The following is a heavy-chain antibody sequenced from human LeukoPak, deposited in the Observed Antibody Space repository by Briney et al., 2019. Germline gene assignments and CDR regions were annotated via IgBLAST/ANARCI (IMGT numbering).Heavy chain of an antibody. CDR3: ARGEHGYIYGEANIDY. J-gene: IGHJ4*02. D-gene: IGHD5-18*01. V-gene: IGHV4-34*01. CDR2: INHSGST. Sequence: PSETLSLTCAVYGGSFSGYYWSWIRQPPGKGLEWIGEINHSGSTNYNPSLKSRVTISVDTSKNQFSLKLSSVTAADTAVYYCARGEHGYIYGEANIDYWGQGTLVTVSS. CDR1: GGSFSGYY.